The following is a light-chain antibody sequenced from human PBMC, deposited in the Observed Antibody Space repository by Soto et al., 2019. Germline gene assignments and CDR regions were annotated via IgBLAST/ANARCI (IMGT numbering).Light chain of an antibody. CDR3: QRYNSWPLT. V-gene: IGKV3D-15*01. CDR2: DVS. Sequence: EIVMTQSPATLSVSPGERATLSCRASQSVDNYLAWYQQKPGQAPRLLIYDVSNRATGIPARFSGSGSGTEFTLTISSLQSEDFAVYYCQRYNSWPLTFGGGTKVDIK. CDR1: QSVDNY. J-gene: IGKJ4*01.